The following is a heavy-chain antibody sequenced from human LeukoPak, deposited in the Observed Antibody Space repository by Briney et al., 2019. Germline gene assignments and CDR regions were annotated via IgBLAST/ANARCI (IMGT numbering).Heavy chain of an antibody. Sequence: GGSLRLSCAASGFTFSSYAMHWVRQAPGKGLEWVAVISYDGSNKYYADSVKGRFTISRDNSKNTLYLQMNSLRAEDTAVYYCARELMGYGDNYFDYWGQGTLVTVSS. J-gene: IGHJ4*02. CDR2: ISYDGSNK. D-gene: IGHD4-17*01. CDR3: ARELMGYGDNYFDY. CDR1: GFTFSSYA. V-gene: IGHV3-30*04.